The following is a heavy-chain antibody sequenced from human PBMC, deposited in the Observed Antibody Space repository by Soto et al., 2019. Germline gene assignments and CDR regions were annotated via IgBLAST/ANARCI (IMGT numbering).Heavy chain of an antibody. V-gene: IGHV3-21*01. CDR1: GFTFSSYS. CDR3: ARDLATTPYYYYYGMDV. Sequence: PGGSLRLSCAASGFTFSSYSMNWVRQAPGKGLEWVSSISSSSSYIYYADSVKGRFTISRDNAKNSLYLQMNSLRAEDTAVYYCARDLATTPYYYYYGMDVWGQGTTVTVS. CDR2: ISSSSSYI. D-gene: IGHD5-12*01. J-gene: IGHJ6*02.